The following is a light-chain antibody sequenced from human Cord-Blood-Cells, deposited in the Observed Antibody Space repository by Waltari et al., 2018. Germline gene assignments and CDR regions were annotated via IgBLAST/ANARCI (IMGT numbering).Light chain of an antibody. CDR2: EVS. Sequence: QSALTQPPSASGSPGQSVTISCTGTSSDVGGYNYVSWYQQHPGNAPKLMIDEVSKRPSGVPDLFSGSKSGNTASLTVSGLQAEDEADYYCSSYAGSNNYVFGTGTKVTVL. CDR1: SSDVGGYNY. V-gene: IGLV2-8*01. J-gene: IGLJ1*01. CDR3: SSYAGSNNYV.